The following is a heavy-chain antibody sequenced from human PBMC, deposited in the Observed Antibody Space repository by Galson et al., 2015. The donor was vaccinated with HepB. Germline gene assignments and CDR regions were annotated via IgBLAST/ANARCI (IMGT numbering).Heavy chain of an antibody. Sequence: SLRLSCAASGFTFSSYAMSWVRQAPGKGLEWVSAISGSGGSTYYADSVKGRFTISRDNSKNTLYLQMNSLRAEDTAVYYCAKDTTYSGSYSTLGYWGQGTLVTVSS. J-gene: IGHJ4*02. CDR2: ISGSGGST. CDR1: GFTFSSYA. V-gene: IGHV3-23*01. D-gene: IGHD1-26*01. CDR3: AKDTTYSGSYSTLGY.